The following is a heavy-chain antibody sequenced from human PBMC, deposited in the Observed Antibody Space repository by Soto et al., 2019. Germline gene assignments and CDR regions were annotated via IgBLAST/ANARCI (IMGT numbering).Heavy chain of an antibody. CDR1: GFTFDDNA. V-gene: IGHV3-9*01. J-gene: IGHJ4*02. CDR3: AISQDRGGRTTFIY. D-gene: IGHD3-16*01. CDR2: INWKSDI. Sequence: AGGSLRLSCAVSGFTFDDNAMHWVRQAPEKGLEWVSGINWKSDIGYADSAKGRFTISRDNAENSLYLQMNSLRAEDTALYYCAISQDRGGRTTFIYWGQGTQVTVSS.